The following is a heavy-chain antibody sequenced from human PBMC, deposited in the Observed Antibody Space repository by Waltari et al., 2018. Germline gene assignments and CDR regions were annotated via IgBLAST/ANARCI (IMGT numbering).Heavy chain of an antibody. V-gene: IGHV1-69*01. CDR1: GYTFTSYY. D-gene: IGHD2-15*01. CDR3: ARGAVVVADYNWFDP. J-gene: IGHJ5*02. CDR2: IIPIFGTA. Sequence: QVQLVQSGAEVKKPGASVKVSCKASGYTFTSYYMHWVRQAPGQGLEWMGGIIPIFGTANYAQKFQGRVTITADESTSTAYMELSSLRSEDTAVYYCARGAVVVADYNWFDPWGQGTLVTVSS.